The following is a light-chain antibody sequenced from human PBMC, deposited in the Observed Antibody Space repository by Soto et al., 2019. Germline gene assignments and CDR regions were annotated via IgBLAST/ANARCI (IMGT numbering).Light chain of an antibody. CDR1: QSVSSN. Sequence: EIVMTQSPATLSVSPGQRATLSGRASQSVSSNLAWYQHKPGQAPRLLIFRASSRASGVPARFSGGGSGTEFTLTISTLQSEDFAVYYCQQYGNWPPWTFGPGTKVDIK. CDR2: RAS. V-gene: IGKV3-15*01. CDR3: QQYGNWPPWT. J-gene: IGKJ1*01.